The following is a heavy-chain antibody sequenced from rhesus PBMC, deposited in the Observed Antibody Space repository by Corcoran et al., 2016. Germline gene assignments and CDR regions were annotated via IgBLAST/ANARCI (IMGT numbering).Heavy chain of an antibody. V-gene: IGHV3S5*01. CDR2: ISNGGGST. Sequence: EVQLVESGGGLVQPGGSLRLSCAASGFTFSSYGMSWVRQAPGKGLEWVSYISNGGGSTYYADSVKGRFTISRDNSKNTLSLQMNSLRAEDTAVYYCAKRGTVTTFVGYFEFWGQGALVTVSS. CDR3: AKRGTVTTFVGYFEF. D-gene: IGHD4-35*01. CDR1: GFTFSSYG. J-gene: IGHJ1*01.